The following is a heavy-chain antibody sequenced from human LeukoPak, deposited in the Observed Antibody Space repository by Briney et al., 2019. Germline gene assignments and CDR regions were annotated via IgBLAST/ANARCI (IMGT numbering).Heavy chain of an antibody. V-gene: IGHV3-9*03. CDR1: GFTFDDYA. Sequence: PGGSLRLSCAASGFTFDDYAMHWVRQAPGKGLEWVSGISWNSGSIGYADSVKGRFTIPRDNAKNSLYLQMNSLRAEDMALYYCAKGSNYYDSSGYSNYFDYWGQGTLVTVSS. J-gene: IGHJ4*02. CDR2: ISWNSGSI. D-gene: IGHD3-22*01. CDR3: AKGSNYYDSSGYSNYFDY.